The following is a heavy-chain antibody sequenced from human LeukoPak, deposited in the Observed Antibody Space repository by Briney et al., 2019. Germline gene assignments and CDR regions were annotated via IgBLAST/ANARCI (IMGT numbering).Heavy chain of an antibody. Sequence: ASVKVSCKASGGTFSSYAISWVRQAPGQGLEWMGGIIPIFGTANYAQKFQGRVTITTDESTSTAYMELSSLRSEDTAVYYYATLVVGAPDAFDIWGQGTMVTVSS. J-gene: IGHJ3*02. CDR3: ATLVVGAPDAFDI. D-gene: IGHD1-26*01. V-gene: IGHV1-69*05. CDR1: GGTFSSYA. CDR2: IIPIFGTA.